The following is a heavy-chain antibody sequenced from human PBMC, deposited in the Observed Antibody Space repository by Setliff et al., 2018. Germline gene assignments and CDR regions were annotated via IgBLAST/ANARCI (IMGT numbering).Heavy chain of an antibody. CDR1: GFTFGDYA. CDR2: IRSKAYGGTT. J-gene: IGHJ4*02. Sequence: GSLRLSCTASGFTFGDYAMSWVRQAPGKGLEWVGFIRSKAYGGTTEYAASVKGRFTISRDDSKSIAYLQMNSLKTEDTAVYFCATRLGDFWGQGTLVTVSS. CDR3: ATRLGDF. V-gene: IGHV3-49*04. D-gene: IGHD1-1*01.